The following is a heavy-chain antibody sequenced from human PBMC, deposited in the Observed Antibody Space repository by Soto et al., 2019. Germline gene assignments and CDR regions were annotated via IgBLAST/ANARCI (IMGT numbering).Heavy chain of an antibody. D-gene: IGHD1-7*01. V-gene: IGHV1-69*13. Sequence: SVKVSCKASGGTFSSYAISWVRQAPGQGLEWMGGIIPIFGTANYAQKFQGRVTITADESTSTAYMELSSLRSEDTAVYYCARVVLELELGANYCYGMDVWGQGTTVTVSS. J-gene: IGHJ6*02. CDR2: IIPIFGTA. CDR3: ARVVLELELGANYCYGMDV. CDR1: GGTFSSYA.